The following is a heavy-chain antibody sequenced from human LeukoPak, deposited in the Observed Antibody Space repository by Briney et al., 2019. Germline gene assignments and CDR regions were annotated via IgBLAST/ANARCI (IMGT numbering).Heavy chain of an antibody. J-gene: IGHJ4*02. Sequence: SETLSLTCTVSGGSISSGGYYWSWIRQHPGMGLEWIGYIYYSGSTYYNPSLKSRVTISVDTSKNQFSLKLSSVTAADTAVYYCARAGGSYRQAPVFDYWGQGTLVTVSS. D-gene: IGHD1-26*01. CDR1: GGSISSGGYY. V-gene: IGHV4-31*03. CDR2: IYYSGST. CDR3: ARAGGSYRQAPVFDY.